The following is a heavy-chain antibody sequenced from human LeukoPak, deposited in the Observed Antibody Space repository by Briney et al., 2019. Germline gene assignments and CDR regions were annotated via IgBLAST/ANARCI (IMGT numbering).Heavy chain of an antibody. D-gene: IGHD6-19*01. V-gene: IGHV1-69*05. Sequence: ASVKVSCKASGGTFSSYAISWVRQAPGQGLEWMGGIIPIFGTANYAQKFQGRVTITTDESTSTAYMELSSLRSEDTAVYYCARHSSGWYLDDYWGQGTLVIVSS. CDR1: GGTFSSYA. CDR2: IIPIFGTA. J-gene: IGHJ4*02. CDR3: ARHSSGWYLDDY.